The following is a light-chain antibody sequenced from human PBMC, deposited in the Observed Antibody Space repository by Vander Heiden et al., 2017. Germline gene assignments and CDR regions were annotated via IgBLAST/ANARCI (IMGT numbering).Light chain of an antibody. CDR2: EVS. J-gene: IGLJ2*01. CDR1: SSDVGGYNY. V-gene: IGLV2-14*01. Sequence: QSALTQPASVSGPPGQSITISCTGTSSDVGGYNYVCWDQQHPGKAPKLMIYEVSNRPSGVSNRFSGSKSGNTASLTISGLQAEDEADYYCSSDTSSSTLVFGGGTKLTVL. CDR3: SSDTSSSTLV.